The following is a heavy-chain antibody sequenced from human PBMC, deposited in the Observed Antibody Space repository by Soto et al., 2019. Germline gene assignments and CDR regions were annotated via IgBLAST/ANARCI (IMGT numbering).Heavy chain of an antibody. Sequence: GGSLRLSCAASGFTFSSYWMSWVRQAPGKGLEWVANIKQDGSEKYYVDSVKGRFTISRDNAKNSLYLQMNSLRAEDTVVYYCARVFYSFYAYIWGSYRYRDAFDIWGQGTMVTVSS. CDR1: GFTFSSYW. CDR2: IKQDGSEK. J-gene: IGHJ3*02. D-gene: IGHD3-16*02. V-gene: IGHV3-7*01. CDR3: ARVFYSFYAYIWGSYRYRDAFDI.